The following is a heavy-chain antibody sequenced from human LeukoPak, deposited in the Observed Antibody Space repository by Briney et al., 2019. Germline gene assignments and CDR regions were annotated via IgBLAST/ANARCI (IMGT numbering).Heavy chain of an antibody. J-gene: IGHJ5*01. Sequence: GGSLRLSCAASGFTFSSHVMNWVRQAPGRGLEWVSTISPGGGFPYYADSVKGRFTIARDSSKNTLYLQMNSLRAEDTGLYYCAKSLPESGADSWGQGALVTVSS. CDR3: AKSLPESGADS. CDR2: ISPGGGFP. V-gene: IGHV3-23*01. CDR1: GFTFSSHV. D-gene: IGHD2-8*02.